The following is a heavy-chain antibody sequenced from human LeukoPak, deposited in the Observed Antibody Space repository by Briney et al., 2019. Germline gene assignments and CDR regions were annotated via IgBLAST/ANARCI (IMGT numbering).Heavy chain of an antibody. V-gene: IGHV1-8*01. D-gene: IGHD1-26*01. CDR1: GYTFISYD. CDR3: ASSQQYIGTYYSSRDDAFDI. J-gene: IGHJ3*02. CDR2: MNPNSGNT. Sequence: ASVKVSCKASGYTFISYDINWVRQATGQGLEWMGWMNPNSGNTGYAQKFQGRVTMTRSTSISTAYMELSSLRSEDTAVYYCASSQQYIGTYYSSRDDAFDIWGQGTIVTVSS.